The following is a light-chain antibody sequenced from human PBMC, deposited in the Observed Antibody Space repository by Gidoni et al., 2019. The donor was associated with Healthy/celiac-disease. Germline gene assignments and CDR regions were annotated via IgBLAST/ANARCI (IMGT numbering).Light chain of an antibody. CDR3: SSYTSSSTLGV. J-gene: IGLJ3*02. CDR2: EVS. V-gene: IGLV2-14*01. Sequence: QSALTQPASVSGSTGQSITISCTGTSSDVGGYNYVSWYQQHPCTAPKLMIYEVSNRPSGVSNRFSGSKSGNTASLTISGLQAEDEADYYCSSYTSSSTLGVFGGGTKLTVL. CDR1: SSDVGGYNY.